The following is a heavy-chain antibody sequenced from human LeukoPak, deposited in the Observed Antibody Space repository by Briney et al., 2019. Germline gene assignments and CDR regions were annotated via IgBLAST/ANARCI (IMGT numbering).Heavy chain of an antibody. V-gene: IGHV4-59*01. J-gene: IGHJ4*02. CDR2: IHNSGST. CDR3: SSGSGYRIEN. CDR1: GGSISSYY. D-gene: IGHD6-13*01. Sequence: SETLSLTCTVSGGSISSYYWSWIRQPPGKGLEWIGFIHNSGSTNYNPSLKGRVTISVDRSKNQFSLKLSSVTTADTAVYHCSSGSGYRIENWGQGTLVTVSS.